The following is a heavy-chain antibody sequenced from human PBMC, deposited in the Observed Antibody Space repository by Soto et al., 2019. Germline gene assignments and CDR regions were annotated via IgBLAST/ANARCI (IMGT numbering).Heavy chain of an antibody. CDR3: ARDPVAASGTAFDI. V-gene: IGHV4-4*02. D-gene: IGHD1-1*01. Sequence: QVQLQESGPGLVKPSGTLSLTCVVPGGSVSSDYWWNWVRQSPAKGLEWIGEIYYTGSTKYNPSLDRRVTMSVDRSKNQVSLRLTSVTAADTAVYYCARDPVAASGTAFDIWGQGTVVIVSS. J-gene: IGHJ3*02. CDR1: GGSVSSDYW. CDR2: IYYTGST.